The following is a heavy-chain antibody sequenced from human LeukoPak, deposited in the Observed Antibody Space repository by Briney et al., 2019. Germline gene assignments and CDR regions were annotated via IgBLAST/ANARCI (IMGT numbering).Heavy chain of an antibody. CDR1: GDSISGADHS. V-gene: IGHV4-30-2*01. J-gene: IGHJ5*02. Sequence: TLSLTCAVSGDSISGADHSWNWIRQPPGKGLEWIGYIYQTGGTYYNPSFKSRVTMSVDRSSNQFSLNLRSATAADTAVYYCARTPGYYGSGGWFDPWGQGTLATVSS. D-gene: IGHD3-10*01. CDR2: IYQTGGT. CDR3: ARTPGYYGSGGWFDP.